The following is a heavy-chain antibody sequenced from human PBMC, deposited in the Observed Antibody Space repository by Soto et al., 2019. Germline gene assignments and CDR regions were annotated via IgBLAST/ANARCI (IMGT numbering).Heavy chain of an antibody. CDR2: IIPIFGTA. J-gene: IGHJ4*02. D-gene: IGHD3-9*01. CDR1: GGTFSSYA. V-gene: IGHV1-69*13. CDR3: ARDYYDILTGYRNPATLDY. Sequence: SVKVSCKASGGTFSSYAISWVRQAPGQGLEWMGGIIPIFGTANYAQKFQGRVTITADESTSTAYMELSSLRSEDTAVYYCARDYYDILTGYRNPATLDYWGQRTLVTVSS.